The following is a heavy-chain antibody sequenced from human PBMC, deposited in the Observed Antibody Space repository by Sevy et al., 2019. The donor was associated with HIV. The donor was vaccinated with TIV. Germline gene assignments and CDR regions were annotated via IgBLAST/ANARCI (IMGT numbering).Heavy chain of an antibody. J-gene: IGHJ3*02. CDR3: ARELKWELPHGDDASDI. CDR2: IYYGGST. Sequence: SETLYLTCTVAGGSVNSGSYYWSWIRQPPGKGLEWIGYIYYGGSTNYNPSLKSRVTISVDTSKNQFSLKLNSVTTADTAVYFCARELKWELPHGDDASDIWGQGTTVTVSS. CDR1: GGSVNSGSYY. V-gene: IGHV4-61*01. D-gene: IGHD1-26*01.